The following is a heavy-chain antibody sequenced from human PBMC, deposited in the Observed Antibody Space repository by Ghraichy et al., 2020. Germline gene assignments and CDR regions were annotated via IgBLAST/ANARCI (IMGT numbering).Heavy chain of an antibody. CDR3: ARTQMILYYYMDV. CDR1: GFTFSDYY. J-gene: IGHJ6*03. CDR2: ISSASGYT. V-gene: IGHV3-11*03. D-gene: IGHD3-22*01. Sequence: GGSLRLSCAASGFTFSDYYMSWIRQAPGKGLEWVSYISSASGYTEYADSVKGRFTVSRDNANNTLYLEMNSLRVEDTAVYYCARTQMILYYYMDVWGIGTTVSVSS.